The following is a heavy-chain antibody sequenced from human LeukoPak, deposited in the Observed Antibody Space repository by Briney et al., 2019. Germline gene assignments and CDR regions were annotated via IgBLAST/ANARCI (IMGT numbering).Heavy chain of an antibody. CDR3: ARVGTLLWFGGKPEYYFDY. V-gene: IGHV1-2*02. D-gene: IGHD3-10*01. CDR2: INPNSGGT. Sequence: GASVKVSCKASGYTFTGYYMHWVRQAPGQGLEWMGWINPNSGGTNYAQKFQGRVTMTRDTSISTAYMELSRLRSDDTAVYYCARVGTLLWFGGKPEYYFDYWGQGTLVTVSS. J-gene: IGHJ4*02. CDR1: GYTFTGYY.